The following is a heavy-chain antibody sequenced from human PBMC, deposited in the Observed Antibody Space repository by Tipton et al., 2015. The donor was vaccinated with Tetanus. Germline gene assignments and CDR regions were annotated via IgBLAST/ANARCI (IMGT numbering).Heavy chain of an antibody. D-gene: IGHD1-26*01. CDR1: GFTFSDYF. J-gene: IGHJ4*02. V-gene: IGHV3-11*01. Sequence: GSLRLSCKASGFTFSDYFMSWTRQAPGKGREWLSYISREGSTIIYADSVKGRFTISRDNAKSSLYLQISSLTADDTAVYFCARDIPLVGVTLYFDYWGQGALVTVSS. CDR2: ISREGSTI. CDR3: ARDIPLVGVTLYFDY.